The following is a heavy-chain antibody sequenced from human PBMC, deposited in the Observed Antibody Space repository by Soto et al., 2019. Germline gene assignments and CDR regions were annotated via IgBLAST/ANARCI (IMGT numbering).Heavy chain of an antibody. V-gene: IGHV3-23*05. J-gene: IGHJ5*02. CDR3: ARLFCSTTTCDSWFDH. CDR1: GFTCASYA. D-gene: IGHD2-2*01. CDR2: IDASGSRT. Sequence: XGALKVSCAASGFTCASYAMAWVRQAPGKGVEWVSGIDASGSRTYYADSVKGRFTISRDNSRNTLFLEMDNLRGEDTAMYYCARLFCSTTTCDSWFDHWGQGALVTVT.